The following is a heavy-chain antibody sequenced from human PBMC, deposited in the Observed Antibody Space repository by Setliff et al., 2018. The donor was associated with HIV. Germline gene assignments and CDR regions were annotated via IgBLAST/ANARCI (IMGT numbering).Heavy chain of an antibody. CDR3: ARGARYAYYYESSGYYRHFDY. CDR1: GGSISSGSYY. CDR2: IYTTGST. J-gene: IGHJ4*02. V-gene: IGHV4-61*09. D-gene: IGHD3-22*01. Sequence: SETLSLTCTVSGGSISSGSYYWTWIRQPAGKGLEWIGHIYTTGSTNYNPSLKSRVTMSVDTSKNQFSLNLRSVTAADTAVYYCARGARYAYYYESSGYYRHFDYWGQGTLVTV.